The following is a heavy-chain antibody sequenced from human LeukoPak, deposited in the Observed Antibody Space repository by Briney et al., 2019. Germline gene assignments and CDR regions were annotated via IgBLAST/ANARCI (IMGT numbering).Heavy chain of an antibody. D-gene: IGHD3-16*01. CDR3: AKDPFTAPRSYGMDV. J-gene: IGHJ6*02. CDR2: ISGSGGST. V-gene: IGHV3-23*01. Sequence: PGGSLRLSCAASGFTLSSYAMSWVRQAPGKGLEWVSAISGSGGSTYYADSVKGRFTISRDNSKNTLYLQMNSLRAEDTAVYYCAKDPFTAPRSYGMDVWGQGTTVTVSS. CDR1: GFTLSSYA.